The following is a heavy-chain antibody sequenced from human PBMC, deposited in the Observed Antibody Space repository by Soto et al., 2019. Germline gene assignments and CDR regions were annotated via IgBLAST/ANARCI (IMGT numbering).Heavy chain of an antibody. J-gene: IGHJ4*02. CDR1: GGSFSGYY. CDR2: INHSGST. V-gene: IGHV4-34*01. CDR3: ARGGGPFYFDY. Sequence: QVQLQQWGAGLLKPSETLSLTCAVYGGSFSGYYWSWIRQLPGKGLEWIGEINHSGSTNYNPSLKSRVTIAVDTSKNQFSLKLSTVTAADTAVYYCARGGGPFYFDYWGQGTLVTVSS.